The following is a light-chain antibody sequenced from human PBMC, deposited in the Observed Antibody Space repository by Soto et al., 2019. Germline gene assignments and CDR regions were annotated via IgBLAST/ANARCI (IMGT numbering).Light chain of an antibody. CDR1: QSISNW. J-gene: IGKJ5*01. Sequence: DIQMTQSPSTLSASVGDRVTITCRASQSISNWLAWYQQQPGKAPKLLIYAASSLQSGVPSRFSGSGSGTDFTLTISSLQSEDFAVYYCQQYNNWPPITFGQGTRLEIK. CDR2: AAS. V-gene: IGKV1-5*01. CDR3: QQYNNWPPIT.